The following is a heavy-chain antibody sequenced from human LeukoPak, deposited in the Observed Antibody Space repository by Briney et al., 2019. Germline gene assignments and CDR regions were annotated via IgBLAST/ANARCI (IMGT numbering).Heavy chain of an antibody. CDR1: GGSFSDYY. J-gene: IGHJ4*02. CDR2: INHCGRT. Sequence: PSDPLSLTCAVYGGSFSDYYWSWLRQAPGKGLEWIRVINHCGRTNYIPSLKSRVTISVDTSKNQFSLKLSSVTAADTAVYYCARNYHDSSGYLGYFDYWGQGILVTVSP. CDR3: ARNYHDSSGYLGYFDY. D-gene: IGHD3-22*01. V-gene: IGHV4-34*01.